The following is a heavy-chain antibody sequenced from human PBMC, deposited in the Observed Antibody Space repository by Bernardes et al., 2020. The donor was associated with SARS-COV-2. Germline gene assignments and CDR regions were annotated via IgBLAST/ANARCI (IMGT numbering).Heavy chain of an antibody. V-gene: IGHV3-30-3*01. CDR3: ARGYGGNYYYGMDV. D-gene: IGHD4-17*01. CDR1: GFTLSTYA. CDR2: ISYDGSNK. J-gene: IGHJ6*02. Sequence: RGSLRLSCAASGFTLSTYAMHWFRLAPGKWLEWVALISYDGSNKYHADSVKGRFTISRDNSKNTLYLQMNSLRAEDTAVYYCARGYGGNYYYGMDVWGQGTKVTVSS.